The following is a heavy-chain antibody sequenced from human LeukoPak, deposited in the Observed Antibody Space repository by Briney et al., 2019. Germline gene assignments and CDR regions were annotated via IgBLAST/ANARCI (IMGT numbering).Heavy chain of an antibody. J-gene: IGHJ4*02. CDR3: ARVLGLLLDY. V-gene: IGHV1-69*13. Sequence: ASVKVSCKASGGAFSSYAISWVRQAPGQGLEWMGGIIPIFGTANYAQKFQGRVTITADESTSTAYMELSSLRSEDTAVYYCARVLGLLLDYWGQGTLVTVSS. CDR1: GGAFSSYA. CDR2: IIPIFGTA. D-gene: IGHD3-10*01.